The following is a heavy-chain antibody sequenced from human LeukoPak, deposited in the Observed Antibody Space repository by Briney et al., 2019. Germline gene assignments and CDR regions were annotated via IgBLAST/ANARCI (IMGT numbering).Heavy chain of an antibody. Sequence: SETLSLTCTVSAGSISSGSYYWSWIRQPAGKGLEWIGRIYTSGSTNYNPSLKSRVTISVDTSKNQFSLKLTSVTAADTAVYYRARGQQLWGWFDPWGQGTLVTVSS. D-gene: IGHD5-18*01. J-gene: IGHJ5*02. CDR1: AGSISSGSYY. V-gene: IGHV4-61*02. CDR2: IYTSGST. CDR3: ARGQQLWGWFDP.